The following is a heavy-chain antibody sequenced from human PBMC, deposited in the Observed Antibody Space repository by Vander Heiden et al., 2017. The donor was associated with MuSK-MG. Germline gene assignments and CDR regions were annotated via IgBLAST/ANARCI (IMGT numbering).Heavy chain of an antibody. D-gene: IGHD2-8*02. CDR1: GFTFSKYS. V-gene: IGHV3-48*04. Sequence: EVQLLESVRGVVQQGGFLRLCCAASGFTFSKYSMNWVRQDPGKELEWGSYISVSGTITYADSVKGRFTISRDNTQNSLYIKINSLRAEDTAIFYCARSTGPLDIWGPGTLVTVSS. J-gene: IGHJ3*02. CDR3: ARSTGPLDI. CDR2: ISVSGTI.